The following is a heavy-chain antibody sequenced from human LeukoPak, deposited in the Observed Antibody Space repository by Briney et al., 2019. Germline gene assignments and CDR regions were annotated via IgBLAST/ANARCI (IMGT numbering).Heavy chain of an antibody. V-gene: IGHV3-23*01. CDR1: RFTFSSYA. CDR2: IGGSGGGI. Sequence: GGSLRLSCAASRFTFSSYAMSWVRQAPGMRLEWVSTIGGSGGGIYYADSVKGRFTISRDNTQSTLYLQMNSLRAEDTAVYYCAKYRGFGDSYDSWGQGTLVTVSS. D-gene: IGHD3-10*01. J-gene: IGHJ4*02. CDR3: AKYRGFGDSYDS.